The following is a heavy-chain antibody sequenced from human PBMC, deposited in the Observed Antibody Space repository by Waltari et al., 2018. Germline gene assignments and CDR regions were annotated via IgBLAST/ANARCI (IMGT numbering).Heavy chain of an antibody. CDR1: GGSIGNYY. V-gene: IGHV4-4*09. J-gene: IGHJ6*02. Sequence: QVQLQESGPGLVKPLETLALTCTVSGGSIGNYYWSGIRLSPRKGLEWIGHIYNTGRTKIRTSLKGRVALSVDTSKRQGSLRLTAVTAADSAVYYCARSGIERDYGDYYYYGLNVWGRGTTVTVSS. D-gene: IGHD3-10*01. CDR2: IYNTGRT. CDR3: ARSGIERDYGDYYYYGLNV.